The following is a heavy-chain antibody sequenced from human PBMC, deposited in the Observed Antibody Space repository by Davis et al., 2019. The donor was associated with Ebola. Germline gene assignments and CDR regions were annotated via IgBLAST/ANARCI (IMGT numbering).Heavy chain of an antibody. CDR2: IWYDGSNK. D-gene: IGHD5-12*01. CDR1: GFTFSSYG. CDR3: ARDRSGYDYLTGFGYFDY. J-gene: IGHJ4*02. V-gene: IGHV3-33*01. Sequence: GGSLRLSCAASGFTFSSYGMHWVRQAPGKGLEWVAVIWYDGSNKYYADSVKGRFTISRDNAKNSLYLQMNSLRAEDTAVYYCARDRSGYDYLTGFGYFDYWGQGTLVTVSS.